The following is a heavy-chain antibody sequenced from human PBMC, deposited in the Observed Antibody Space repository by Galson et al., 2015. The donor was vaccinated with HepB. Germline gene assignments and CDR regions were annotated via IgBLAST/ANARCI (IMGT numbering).Heavy chain of an antibody. J-gene: IGHJ4*02. CDR2: IIPSLGVA. Sequence: SVKVSCKASGGTFNSYTISWVRQAPGQGLEWMGRIIPSLGVASYAQKFQGRVTITADKSTSTAYMELSSLRSEDTAVYYCARDVLPGFSYFDHWGQGTLVTVSS. V-gene: IGHV1-69*04. CDR3: ARDVLPGFSYFDH. CDR1: GGTFNSYT. D-gene: IGHD5-12*01.